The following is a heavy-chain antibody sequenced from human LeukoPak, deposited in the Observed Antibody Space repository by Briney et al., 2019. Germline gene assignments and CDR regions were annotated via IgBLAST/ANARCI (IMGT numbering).Heavy chain of an antibody. Sequence: SETLSLTCAVYGGSFSGYYWSWIRQPPGKGLEWIGETNHSGSTNYNPSLKSRVTISVDTSKNQFSLKLSSVTAADTAVYYCARGGWDKQKQQPYSYWGQGTLVTVSS. CDR3: ARGGWDKQKQQPYSY. V-gene: IGHV4-34*01. CDR2: TNHSGST. D-gene: IGHD6-13*01. J-gene: IGHJ4*02. CDR1: GGSFSGYY.